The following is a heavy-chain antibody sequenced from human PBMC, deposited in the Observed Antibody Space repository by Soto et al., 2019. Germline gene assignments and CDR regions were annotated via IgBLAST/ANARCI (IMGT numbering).Heavy chain of an antibody. CDR3: ARDLGKQWVARRTGFDP. J-gene: IGHJ5*02. D-gene: IGHD6-19*01. CDR1: GDTFTSYG. V-gene: IGHV1-18*01. CDR2: ISAYNGNT. Sequence: QVQLVQSGAEVKKPGASVKVSCKASGDTFTSYGISWVRQAPGQGLVWMGWISAYNGNTNYAQKLQGRVTMTTDTSTSTAYMELRSLRSDDTAVYYCARDLGKQWVARRTGFDPWGQGTLVTVSS.